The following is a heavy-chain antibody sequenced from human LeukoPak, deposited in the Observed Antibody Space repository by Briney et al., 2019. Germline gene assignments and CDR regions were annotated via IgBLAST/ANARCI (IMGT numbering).Heavy chain of an antibody. V-gene: IGHV1-69*05. J-gene: IGHJ6*03. Sequence: SVTVSCKASGGTFSSYAISWVRQAPGQGLEWMGGIIPIFGTANYAQKFQGRVTITTDESTSTAYMELSSLRSEDTAVYYCARGNYVDYYYYYMDVWGKGTTVTVSS. CDR1: GGTFSSYA. CDR3: ARGNYVDYYYYYMDV. CDR2: IIPIFGTA. D-gene: IGHD4-11*01.